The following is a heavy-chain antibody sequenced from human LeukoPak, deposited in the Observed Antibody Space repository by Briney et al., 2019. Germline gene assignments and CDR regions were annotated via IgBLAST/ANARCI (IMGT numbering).Heavy chain of an antibody. D-gene: IGHD6-19*01. Sequence: ASVKVSCKASGYTFTSYAMHWVRQAPGQRLEWMGWINAGNGNTKYSQKFQGRVTITRDTSASTAYMELSSLRSEDTAVYYCARDQLTSDDSSGWYQDWFDPWGQGTLVTVSS. V-gene: IGHV1-3*01. J-gene: IGHJ5*02. CDR3: ARDQLTSDDSSGWYQDWFDP. CDR1: GYTFTSYA. CDR2: INAGNGNT.